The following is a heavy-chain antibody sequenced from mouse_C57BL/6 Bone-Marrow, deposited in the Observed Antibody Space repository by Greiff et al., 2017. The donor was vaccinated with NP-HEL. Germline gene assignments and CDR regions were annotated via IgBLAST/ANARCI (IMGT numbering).Heavy chain of an antibody. CDR2: IYPGSGST. CDR1: GYTFTSYW. D-gene: IGHD2-2*01. CDR3: ARLWFYYFDY. V-gene: IGHV1-55*01. J-gene: IGHJ2*01. Sequence: QVQLQQPGAELVKPGASVKMSCKASGYTFTSYWITWVKQRPGQGLEWIGDIYPGSGSTNYNEKFKSKATLTVYTSSSTAYMQLSSLTSEDSAVYYCARLWFYYFDYWGQGTTLTVSS.